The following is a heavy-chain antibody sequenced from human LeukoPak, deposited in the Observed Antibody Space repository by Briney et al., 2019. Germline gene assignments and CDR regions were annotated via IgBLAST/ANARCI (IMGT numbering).Heavy chain of an antibody. CDR2: IKQDGSEK. CDR1: GYTFSNYW. D-gene: IGHD2/OR15-2a*01. J-gene: IGHJ4*02. V-gene: IGHV3-7*01. CDR3: ARGVENHFDY. Sequence: GGSLRLSCAASGYTFSNYWMTWVRQAPGKGLEWVANIKQDGSEKYYVDSVKGRFTISRDDAKNSLYLEMTSLRAEDTALYYCARGVENHFDYWGQGTLVTVSS.